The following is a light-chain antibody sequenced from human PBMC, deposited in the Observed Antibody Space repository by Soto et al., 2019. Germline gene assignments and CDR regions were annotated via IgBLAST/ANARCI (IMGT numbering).Light chain of an antibody. V-gene: IGKV3-20*01. CDR3: QQYGGSLT. J-gene: IGKJ4*01. CDR2: DAS. Sequence: ETVLTQSPGTLSLSPGERATLSCRASQSVSNNYLAWYQQKPGQAPRLLIFDASSRAIGIPDRFSGSGSGTDFTLSISRLDPEDFAVYYCQQYGGSLTFGGGTKVEIK. CDR1: QSVSNNY.